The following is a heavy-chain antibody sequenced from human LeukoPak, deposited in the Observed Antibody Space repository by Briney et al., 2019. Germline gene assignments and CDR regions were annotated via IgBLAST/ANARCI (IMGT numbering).Heavy chain of an antibody. CDR1: GFTFSSYA. CDR3: AKDPGHYYDSSGYSASFDY. D-gene: IGHD3-22*01. Sequence: PGGSLRLSCAASGFTFSSYAMSWVRQAPGKGLEWVSAISGSGGSTYYADSVKGRFTISRDNSKNTLYLQMNSLRAEDTAVYYCAKDPGHYYDSSGYSASFDYWGQGTLVTVSS. V-gene: IGHV3-23*01. J-gene: IGHJ4*02. CDR2: ISGSGGST.